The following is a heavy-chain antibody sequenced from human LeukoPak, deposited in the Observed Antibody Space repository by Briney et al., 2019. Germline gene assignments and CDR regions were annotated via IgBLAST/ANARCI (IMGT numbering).Heavy chain of an antibody. J-gene: IGHJ4*02. Sequence: GGSLRLSCAASGFTFSFRGFKWGRQAPGKGMEWVSSIGPTGTDRYYADSVRGRFTISRDNAKNSMYLQMDSLRDEDTAVYYCATETIGRHYDYWGQGTLLTVSS. CDR1: GFTFSFRG. CDR2: IGPTGTDR. CDR3: ATETIGRHYDY. D-gene: IGHD1-14*01. V-gene: IGHV3-21*01.